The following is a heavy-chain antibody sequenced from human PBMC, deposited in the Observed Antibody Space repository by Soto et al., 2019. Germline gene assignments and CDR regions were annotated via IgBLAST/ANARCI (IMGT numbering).Heavy chain of an antibody. CDR2: ITPYNGET. V-gene: IGHV1-18*01. Sequence: GASVKVSCKASNYTFITYGITWVRQAPGQGLEWVGWITPYNGETNYGENFQGRVTMTADTSTSTAYMELRSLRSEDTAVYYCARELAAPGTTFDYWGQGALVTVSS. J-gene: IGHJ4*02. CDR3: ARELAAPGTTFDY. CDR1: NYTFITYG. D-gene: IGHD6-13*01.